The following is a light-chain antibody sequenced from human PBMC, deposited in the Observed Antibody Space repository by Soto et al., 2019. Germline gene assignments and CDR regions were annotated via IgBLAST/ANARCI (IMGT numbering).Light chain of an antibody. V-gene: IGKV4-1*01. CDR2: WAS. J-gene: IGKJ1*01. CDR3: QQYYSSRTWP. CDR1: QSFLHSSNNKNY. Sequence: DILMTQSPDSLAVSLGERATINCQSSQSFLHSSNNKNYLAWYQQKPGQPPKLLIYWASTRESGVPDRFSGSGSGTDFTLTISSLQAEDVAVYYCQQYYSSRTWPFGQRTNVDIK.